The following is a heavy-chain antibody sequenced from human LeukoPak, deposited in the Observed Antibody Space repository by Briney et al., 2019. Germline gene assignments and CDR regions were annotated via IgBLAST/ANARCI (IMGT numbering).Heavy chain of an antibody. Sequence: GGTLRLSCAASGFAFSSYGMSWVRQAPGKGLEWVSAISGSGGSTYYADSVRGRFTISRDNSKNTLYLQMNSLRAENTAVYYCAKVRRRDGYNFDYWGQGTLVTVSS. CDR3: AKVRRRDGYNFDY. CDR1: GFAFSSYG. CDR2: ISGSGGST. V-gene: IGHV3-23*01. D-gene: IGHD5-24*01. J-gene: IGHJ4*02.